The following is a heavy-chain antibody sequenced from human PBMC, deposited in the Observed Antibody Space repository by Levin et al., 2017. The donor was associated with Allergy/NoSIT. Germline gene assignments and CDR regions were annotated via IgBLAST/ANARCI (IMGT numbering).Heavy chain of an antibody. CDR3: TRDSYDYLWGTYRSDY. CDR1: GFTLSRYS. V-gene: IGHV3-21*01. CDR2: ISSSSSKM. J-gene: IGHJ4*02. D-gene: IGHD3-16*02. Sequence: PGGSLRLSCAASGFTLSRYSMSWVRQAPGKGLEWVSLISSSSSKMYYADSVKGRFTISRDNAKNSLFLQMNSLRAEDTAVYYCTRDSYDYLWGTYRSDYWGQGTLVTVST.